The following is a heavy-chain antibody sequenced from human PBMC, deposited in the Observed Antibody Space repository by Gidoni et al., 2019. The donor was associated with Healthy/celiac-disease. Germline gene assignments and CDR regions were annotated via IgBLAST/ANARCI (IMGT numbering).Heavy chain of an antibody. CDR3: ARDRDSSWPKKEDYYGMDV. J-gene: IGHJ6*02. Sequence: QVQLQQSGPGLVKPSQTLSLTCAISGDSVSSNSAAWNWIRQSPSRGLEWLGRTYYRSKWYNDYAVSVKSRITINPDTSKNQFSLQLNSVTPEDTAVYYCARDRDSSWPKKEDYYGMDVWGQGTTVTVSS. CDR2: TYYRSKWYN. D-gene: IGHD6-13*01. CDR1: GDSVSSNSAA. V-gene: IGHV6-1*01.